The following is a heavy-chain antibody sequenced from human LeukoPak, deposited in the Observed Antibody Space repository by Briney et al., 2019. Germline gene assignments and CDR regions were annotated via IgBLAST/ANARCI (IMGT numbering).Heavy chain of an antibody. CDR1: GGSISSGGYS. D-gene: IGHD1-26*01. CDR3: ARRPLLGATPWFGFDY. J-gene: IGHJ4*02. V-gene: IGHV4-30-4*07. Sequence: PSETLSLTCAVSGGSISSGGYSWSWIRQPPGKGLEWIGYIYYSGSTYYNPSLKSRVTISVDTSKNQFSLKLSSVTAADTAVYYCARRPLLGATPWFGFDYWGQGTLVTVSS. CDR2: IYYSGST.